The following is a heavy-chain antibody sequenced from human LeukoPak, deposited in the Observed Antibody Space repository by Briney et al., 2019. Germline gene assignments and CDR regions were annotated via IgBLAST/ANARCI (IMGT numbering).Heavy chain of an antibody. CDR2: IYYSGST. J-gene: IGHJ5*02. CDR3: ARDRLAYCGGDCYNWFDP. D-gene: IGHD2-21*02. Sequence: PSETLSLTCTVSGGSISSYYWSWIRQPPGKGLEWIGYIYYSGSTNYNPSLKSRVTISVDTSKNQFSLKLSSVTAADTAVYYCARDRLAYCGGDCYNWFDPWGQGTLVTVSS. V-gene: IGHV4-59*12. CDR1: GGSISSYY.